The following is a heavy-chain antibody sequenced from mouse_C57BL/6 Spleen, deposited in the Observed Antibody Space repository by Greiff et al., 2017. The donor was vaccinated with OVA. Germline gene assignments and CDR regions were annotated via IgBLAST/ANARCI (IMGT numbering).Heavy chain of an antibody. D-gene: IGHD1-1*01. CDR3: ARRGYYGSSYRYYAMDY. V-gene: IGHV1-69*01. CDR1: GYTFTSYW. J-gene: IGHJ4*01. Sequence: VQLQQPGAELVMPGASVKLSCKASGYTFTSYWMHWVKQRPGQGLEWIGEIDPSDSYTNYNQKFKGKSTLTVDKSSSTAYMQRSSLTSEDSAVYYCARRGYYGSSYRYYAMDYWGQGTSGTVSS. CDR2: IDPSDSYT.